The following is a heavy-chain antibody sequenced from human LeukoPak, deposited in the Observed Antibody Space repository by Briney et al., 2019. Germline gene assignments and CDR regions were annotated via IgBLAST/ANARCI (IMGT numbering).Heavy chain of an antibody. V-gene: IGHV4-4*07. J-gene: IGHJ3*01. Sequence: PSETLSLTCTISGVSMSRYFWTWIRQPAGPGLEWIGRISTSWTTNYNPSLKSRVTMSLDTSKNQLSLRLTSVTTADTALYYCAGFLLVSVPHDTIDLWGQGTMVTVSS. CDR2: ISTSWTT. D-gene: IGHD2/OR15-2a*01. CDR3: AGFLLVSVPHDTIDL. CDR1: GVSMSRYF.